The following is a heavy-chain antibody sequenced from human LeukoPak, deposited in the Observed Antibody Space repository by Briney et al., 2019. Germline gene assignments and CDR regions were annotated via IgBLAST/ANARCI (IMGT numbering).Heavy chain of an antibody. V-gene: IGHV1-2*02. CDR1: GYTFTGYY. D-gene: IGHD6-19*01. CDR3: ARGTEQWLVRGGRGSFDP. CDR2: INPNSGGT. Sequence: GASVKVSCKASGYTFTGYYMHWVRQAPGQELEWMGWINPNSGGTNYAQKFQGRVTMTRDTSISTAYMELSRLRSDDTAVYYCARGTEQWLVRGGRGSFDPWGQGTLVTVSS. J-gene: IGHJ5*02.